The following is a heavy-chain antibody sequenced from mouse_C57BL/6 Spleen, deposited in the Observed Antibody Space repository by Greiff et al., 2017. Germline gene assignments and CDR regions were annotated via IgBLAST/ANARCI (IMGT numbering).Heavy chain of an antibody. D-gene: IGHD4-1*01. J-gene: IGHJ1*03. Sequence: QVQLQESGAELVRPGASVKLSCKASGYTFTDYYIHWVKQRPGQGLEWIARIYPGSGNTYYNEKFKGKATLTAEKSSSAAYMQLSSLTSEDSAVYCCARLGLGGYFDVWGTGTTVTVSS. V-gene: IGHV1-76*01. CDR2: IYPGSGNT. CDR1: GYTFTDYY. CDR3: ARLGLGGYFDV.